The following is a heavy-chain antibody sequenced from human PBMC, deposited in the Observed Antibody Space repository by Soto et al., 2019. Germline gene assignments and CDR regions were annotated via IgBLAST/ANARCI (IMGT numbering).Heavy chain of an antibody. D-gene: IGHD3-10*01. CDR2: INPSGGST. Sequence: GASVKVSCKVSGFRLTDLSMHWVRQAPGQGPEWMGIINPSGGSTSYAQKFQGRVTMTRDTSTSTVYMELSSLRSEDTAVYYCATYGSGSYHFDYWGQGTLVTVSS. V-gene: IGHV1-46*01. CDR1: GFRLTDLS. J-gene: IGHJ4*02. CDR3: ATYGSGSYHFDY.